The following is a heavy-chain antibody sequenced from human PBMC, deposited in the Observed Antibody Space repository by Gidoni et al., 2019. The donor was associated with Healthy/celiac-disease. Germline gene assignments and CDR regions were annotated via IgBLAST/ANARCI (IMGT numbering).Heavy chain of an antibody. V-gene: IGHV3-9*01. CDR2: ISWNSGSI. J-gene: IGHJ4*02. D-gene: IGHD4-17*01. Sequence: EVQLVESGGGLVQPGRSLRLSCAASGFTFDDSAMHWVRQAPGKGLEWVSGISWNSGSIGYADSVKGRFTISRDNAKNSLYLQMNSLRAEDTALYYCAKDNGLHDYGDYNHFDYWGQGTLVTVSS. CDR1: GFTFDDSA. CDR3: AKDNGLHDYGDYNHFDY.